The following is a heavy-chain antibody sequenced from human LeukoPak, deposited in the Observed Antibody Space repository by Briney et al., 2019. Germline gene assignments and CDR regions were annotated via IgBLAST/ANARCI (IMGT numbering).Heavy chain of an antibody. J-gene: IGHJ4*02. CDR3: ARDYGGSSPFDY. CDR1: GFTFSDHY. D-gene: IGHD4-23*01. Sequence: PGGSLRLSCAASGFTFSDHYMDWVRQAPGKGLEWVSYISSSDSTIYYADSVKGRFTISRDNAKNSLYLQMNSLRAEDTAVYYCARDYGGSSPFDYWGQGTLVTVSS. V-gene: IGHV3-11*04. CDR2: ISSSDSTI.